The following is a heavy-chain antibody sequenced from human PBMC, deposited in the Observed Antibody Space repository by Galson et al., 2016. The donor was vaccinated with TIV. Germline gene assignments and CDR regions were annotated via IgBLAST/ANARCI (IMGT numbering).Heavy chain of an antibody. J-gene: IGHJ6*02. Sequence: LSLTCTVSSGSISSGTYYWNWIRQPAGKGLEWIGRIYTSGSTNYNPSLESRVTISVDTSKNQFYLKLTSVTAADTAVYYCARDGYYYYYGMDVWGQGTTVTVSS. V-gene: IGHV4-61*02. CDR2: IYTSGST. CDR3: ARDGYYYYYGMDV. CDR1: SGSISSGTYY.